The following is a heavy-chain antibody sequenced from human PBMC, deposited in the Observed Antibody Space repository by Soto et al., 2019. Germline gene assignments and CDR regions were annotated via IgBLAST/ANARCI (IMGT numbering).Heavy chain of an antibody. CDR1: GFPFSSFA. Sequence: VQLLESGGGLVQPGRSLRLSCAASGFPFSSFALSWVRQAPGKGLEWVSAISGNDDDTDYADSVKGRFTISRDNSKNTLFLQMNSLRAEDTAVYYCAGPGYSSQDYWGQGTLVTVSS. V-gene: IGHV3-23*01. CDR2: ISGNDDDT. J-gene: IGHJ4*02. CDR3: AGPGYSSQDY. D-gene: IGHD5-18*01.